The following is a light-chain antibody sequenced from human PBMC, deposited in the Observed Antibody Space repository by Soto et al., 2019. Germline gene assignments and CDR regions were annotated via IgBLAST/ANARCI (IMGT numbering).Light chain of an antibody. CDR3: NSYTGTSALG. J-gene: IGLJ1*01. CDR2: DVS. V-gene: IGLV2-14*01. Sequence: QSALTQPASVCGSPGQSITISCTGTSSDVGSYKYVSWYQQHPGQAPKLMIYDVSNRPSGVSDRFSGSKSGNTASLTISGLQAEDEADYYCNSYTGTSALGFGTGTKVTVL. CDR1: SSDVGSYKY.